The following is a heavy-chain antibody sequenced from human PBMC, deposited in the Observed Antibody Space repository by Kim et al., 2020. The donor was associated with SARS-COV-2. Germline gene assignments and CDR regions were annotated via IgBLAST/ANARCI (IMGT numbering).Heavy chain of an antibody. D-gene: IGHD6-13*01. V-gene: IGHV3-30*04. J-gene: IGHJ6*03. CDR2: ISYDGSNK. CDR3: ARDQGGAAPPNYYYYYMDV. CDR1: GFTFSSYA. Sequence: GGSLRLSCAASGFTFSSYAMHWVRQAPGKGLEWVAVISYDGSNKYYADSVKGRFTISRDNSKNTLYLQMNSLRAEDTAVYYCARDQGGAAPPNYYYYYMDVWGKGTTVTVSS.